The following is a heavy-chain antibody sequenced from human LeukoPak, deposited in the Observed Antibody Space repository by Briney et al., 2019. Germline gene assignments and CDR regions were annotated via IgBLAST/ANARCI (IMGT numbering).Heavy chain of an antibody. CDR2: ISISGNKI. V-gene: IGHV3-23*01. Sequence: GGSLRLACVVSGLTFSNRAMTWVRQAPGKGLEWVSSISISGNKILYADSVRGRFTVSRDNSRNTVSLQMSSLRVEDTGIYYCAKAGIGADGAGFLCEYWGQGTLVTVSS. CDR1: GLTFSNRA. J-gene: IGHJ4*02. CDR3: AKAGIGADGAGFLCEY. D-gene: IGHD1-1*01.